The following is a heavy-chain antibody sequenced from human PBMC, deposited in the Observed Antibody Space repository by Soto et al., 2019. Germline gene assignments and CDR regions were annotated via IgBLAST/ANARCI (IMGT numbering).Heavy chain of an antibody. CDR1: GYTFSTYG. D-gene: IGHD1-26*01. J-gene: IGHJ4*02. CDR2: ISAYNHYT. V-gene: IGHV1-18*01. CDR3: ARVGPSREVPYPFEY. Sequence: QVDLVQSGPEVRKPGASVNVSCKASGYTFSTYGISWVRQAPGQGLEWMGWISAYNHYTNYAQKFQGRVTRTADTSTNTAYMEIRSLRSGDTAMYFCARVGPSREVPYPFEYWGQGTLVTVSS.